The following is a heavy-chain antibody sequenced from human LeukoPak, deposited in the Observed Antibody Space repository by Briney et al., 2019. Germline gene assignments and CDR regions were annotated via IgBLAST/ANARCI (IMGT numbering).Heavy chain of an antibody. J-gene: IGHJ4*02. D-gene: IGHD3-16*01. CDR1: GFTFGDYP. V-gene: IGHV3-49*03. CDR3: TRALYYDYVWAGQ. CDR2: IRSKAYGGTI. Sequence: GGSLRLSCTASGFTFGDYPMTWFRQAPGKGLEWVGFIRSKAYGGTIEYAASVKGRFTISRDDSKSIAYLQMNSLKTEDTAVYYCTRALYYDYVWAGQWGQGTLVTVSS.